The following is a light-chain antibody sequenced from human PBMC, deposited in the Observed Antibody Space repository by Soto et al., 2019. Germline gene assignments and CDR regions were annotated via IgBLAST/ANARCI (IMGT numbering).Light chain of an antibody. Sequence: QSVLTQPPSASASLGASVKLTCTLSSGHNSYAIEWHQQQPEKGPRYLMKLNSDGSHSKGDGIPDRFSGSSSGAERYLTISSLQSEDEADYYCQTWSTDIRVFGGGTKLTVL. V-gene: IGLV4-69*01. J-gene: IGLJ3*02. CDR1: SGHNSYA. CDR3: QTWSTDIRV. CDR2: LNSDGSH.